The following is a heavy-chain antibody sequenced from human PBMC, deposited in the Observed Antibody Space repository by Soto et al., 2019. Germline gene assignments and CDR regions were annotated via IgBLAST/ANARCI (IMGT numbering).Heavy chain of an antibody. V-gene: IGHV3-23*01. J-gene: IGHJ4*02. CDR1: GFTFSTYA. Sequence: EVQLLESGGGLVQPGGSLRLSCAASGFTFSTYAMIWVRQAPGKGLEWVSVITGSGGSTYYADSVKGRFTISRDNSRNTLCLQMNSLRAEDTAVYYCAKDRYGDYGGVDYWGQGTLVTVSS. CDR3: AKDRYGDYGGVDY. D-gene: IGHD4-17*01. CDR2: ITGSGGST.